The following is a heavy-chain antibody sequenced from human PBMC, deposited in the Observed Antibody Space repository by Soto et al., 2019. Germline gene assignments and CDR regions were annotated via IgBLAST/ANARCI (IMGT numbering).Heavy chain of an antibody. CDR1: GFTFSSYS. CDR3: ARDRGVYYDFWSGYYFDY. CDR2: ISSSSSTI. J-gene: IGHJ4*02. V-gene: IGHV3-48*01. D-gene: IGHD3-3*01. Sequence: GGSLRLSCAASGFTFSSYSMNWVRQAPGKGLEWVSYISSSSSTIYYADSVKGRFTISRDNAKNSLYLQMNSLRAEDTAVYYCARDRGVYYDFWSGYYFDYWGQGTLVTVSS.